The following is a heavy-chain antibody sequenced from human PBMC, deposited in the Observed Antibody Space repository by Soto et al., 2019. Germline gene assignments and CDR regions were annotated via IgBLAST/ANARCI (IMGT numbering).Heavy chain of an antibody. V-gene: IGHV3-23*01. CDR3: AKAIYSSSWTGPDY. Sequence: PGGSLRLSCAASGFTFSSYAMSWVRQAPGKGLEWVSAISGSGGSTYYADSVKGRFTISRDNSKNTLYLQMNSLRAEDMAVYYCAKAIYSSSWTGPDYWGQGTLVTVSS. CDR1: GFTFSSYA. CDR2: ISGSGGST. J-gene: IGHJ4*02. D-gene: IGHD6-13*01.